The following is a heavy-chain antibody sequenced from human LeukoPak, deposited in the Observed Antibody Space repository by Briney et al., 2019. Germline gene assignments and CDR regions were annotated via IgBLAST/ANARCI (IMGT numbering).Heavy chain of an antibody. D-gene: IGHD3-22*01. J-gene: IGHJ4*02. CDR3: ASSSGGNYYDSSGYYSH. V-gene: IGHV1-2*02. CDR1: GYTFTGYY. CDR2: INPNSGGT. Sequence: ASVKVSCKASGYTFTGYYMHWVRQAPGQGLEWMGWINPNSGGTNYAQKFQGRVTMTGDTSISTAYMELSRLRSEDTAVYYCASSSGGNYYDSSGYYSHWGQGTLVTVSS.